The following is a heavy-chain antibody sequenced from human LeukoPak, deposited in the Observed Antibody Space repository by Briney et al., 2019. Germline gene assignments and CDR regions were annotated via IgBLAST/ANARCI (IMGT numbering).Heavy chain of an antibody. CDR1: GGSISSGDYY. J-gene: IGHJ5*02. CDR2: INYSGNT. CDR3: ASTNCSSASCYGANWFDP. V-gene: IGHV4-30-4*08. Sequence: SVTLSLTCTVSGGSISSGDYYWSWIRQPPGKGLEWIGYINYSGNTFHYNPSLKNRVTISVDTSKNRFSLRLSSVTAAGTAVYYCASTNCSSASCYGANWFDPWGQGTLVTVSS. D-gene: IGHD2-2*01.